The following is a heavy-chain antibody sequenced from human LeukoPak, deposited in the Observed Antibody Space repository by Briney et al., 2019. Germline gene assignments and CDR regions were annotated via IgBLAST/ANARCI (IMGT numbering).Heavy chain of an antibody. D-gene: IGHD1-26*01. CDR3: AREVVGLAFDY. CDR1: GFTFSNYL. J-gene: IGHJ4*02. V-gene: IGHV3-74*01. CDR2: ISGDGSTT. Sequence: GGSLRLSCAASGFTFSNYLVHWVRQAPGKGLVWVSRISGDGSTTTYADSVKGRFTSSRDNAKNTLYLQMNSLGVEDTAVYYCAREVVGLAFDYWGQGTLATVSS.